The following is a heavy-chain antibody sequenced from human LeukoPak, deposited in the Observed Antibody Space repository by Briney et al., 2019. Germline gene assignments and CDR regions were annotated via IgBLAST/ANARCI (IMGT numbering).Heavy chain of an antibody. CDR2: IHYSGST. CDR1: GGSISSYY. Sequence: PSDTLSLTCTVSGGSISSYYWSWIRQPPEKALEWIGYIHYSGSTNYNPSLKSRVTISVDTSKNQFSLRLTSVTAADTAVYYCASFEGSFDYWGQGTLVTVSS. V-gene: IGHV4-59*07. D-gene: IGHD3-9*01. J-gene: IGHJ4*02. CDR3: ASFEGSFDY.